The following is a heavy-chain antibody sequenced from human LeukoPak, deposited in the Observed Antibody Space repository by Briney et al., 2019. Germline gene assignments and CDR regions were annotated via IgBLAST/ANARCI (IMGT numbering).Heavy chain of an antibody. CDR1: GFTFSSHT. D-gene: IGHD2-15*01. CDR2: ISYEGSDK. J-gene: IGHJ4*02. V-gene: IGHV3-30*04. Sequence: GGSLRLSCAASGFTFSSHTMHWVRQAPGKGLEWVAVISYEGSDKYYADSVKGRFTISRDNSKNTLYLQMNSLRDEDTAVYYCAKDSTHCSGGSCYGGDYWGQGTLVTVSS. CDR3: AKDSTHCSGGSCYGGDY.